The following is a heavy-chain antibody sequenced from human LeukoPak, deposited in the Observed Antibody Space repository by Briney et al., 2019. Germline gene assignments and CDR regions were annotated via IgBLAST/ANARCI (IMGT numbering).Heavy chain of an antibody. V-gene: IGHV3-23*01. CDR3: AKTGCTSTGCYENY. J-gene: IGHJ4*02. Sequence: GGSLRLSCAASGFTFSSYAMSWVRQAPGKRLEWVSVISGSGGDTYYADSVKGRFTISRHNSKNTLYLQMNSLRAEDTAIYYCAKTGCTSTGCYENYWGQGTLVTVSS. CDR1: GFTFSSYA. D-gene: IGHD2-2*01. CDR2: ISGSGGDT.